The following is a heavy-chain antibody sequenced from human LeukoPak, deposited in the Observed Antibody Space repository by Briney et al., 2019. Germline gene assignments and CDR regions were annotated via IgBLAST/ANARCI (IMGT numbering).Heavy chain of an antibody. J-gene: IGHJ5*02. V-gene: IGHV4-39*07. CDR3: ARDPGAYYDSSGYLNWFDP. D-gene: IGHD3-22*01. CDR1: GGSITTRSYY. CDR2: MHHSGST. Sequence: SETLSLTCTVSGGSITTRSYYWGWIRQPPGKGLEWIGSMHHSGSTYYNPSLKSRVTTSVDTSKNQFSLKLSSVTAADTAVYYCARDPGAYYDSSGYLNWFDPWGQGTLVTVSP.